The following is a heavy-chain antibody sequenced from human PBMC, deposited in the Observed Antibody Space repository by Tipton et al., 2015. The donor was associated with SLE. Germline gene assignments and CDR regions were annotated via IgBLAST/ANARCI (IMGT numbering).Heavy chain of an antibody. CDR2: INHSGST. CDR3: ASLIKGY. Sequence: LVKPTETLSLTCAVYGGSFSGYYWSWIRQPPGKGLEWIGEINHSGSTNYNPSLKSRVTISVDTSKNQFSLKLSSVTAADTAVYYCASLIKGYWGQGTLVTVSS. CDR1: GGSFSGYY. J-gene: IGHJ4*02. V-gene: IGHV4-34*01. D-gene: IGHD3-10*01.